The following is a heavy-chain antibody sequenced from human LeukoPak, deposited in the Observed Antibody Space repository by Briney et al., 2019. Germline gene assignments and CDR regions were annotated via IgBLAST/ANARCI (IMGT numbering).Heavy chain of an antibody. CDR1: GGSISSYY. D-gene: IGHD3-3*01. CDR2: IYYSGST. Sequence: PSETLSLTCTVSGGSISSYYWSWIRQPPGKGLEWIGYIYYSGSTNYNPSLKSRVTISVDTSKNQFSLKLSSVPAADTAVYYCASSYYDFWSGFFWFDPWGQGTLVTVSS. V-gene: IGHV4-59*08. CDR3: ASSYYDFWSGFFWFDP. J-gene: IGHJ5*02.